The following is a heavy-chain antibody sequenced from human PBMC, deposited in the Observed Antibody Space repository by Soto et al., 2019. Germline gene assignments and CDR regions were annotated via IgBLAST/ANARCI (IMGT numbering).Heavy chain of an antibody. V-gene: IGHV3-30-3*01. D-gene: IGHD3-16*01. Sequence: GGSLRLSCAASGFTFSSYAMHWVRQAPGKGLEWVAVISYDGSNKYYADSVKGRFTISRDNSKNTLYLQMNSLRAEDTAVYYCARDLGFTPSYYYGMDVWGQGTTVTVSS. CDR2: ISYDGSNK. CDR3: ARDLGFTPSYYYGMDV. CDR1: GFTFSSYA. J-gene: IGHJ6*02.